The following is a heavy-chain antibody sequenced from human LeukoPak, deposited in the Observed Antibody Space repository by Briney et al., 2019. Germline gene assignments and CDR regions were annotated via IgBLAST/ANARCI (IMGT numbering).Heavy chain of an antibody. CDR2: ISSSGSTI. Sequence: GGSLRLSCAASGFTFSSYETNWVRQAPGKGLEWVSYISSSGSTIYYADSVKGRFTISRDNAKNSLYLQMNSLRAEDTAVYYCARDRYGDYDYWGQGTLVTVSS. V-gene: IGHV3-48*03. CDR1: GFTFSSYE. CDR3: ARDRYGDYDY. D-gene: IGHD4-17*01. J-gene: IGHJ4*02.